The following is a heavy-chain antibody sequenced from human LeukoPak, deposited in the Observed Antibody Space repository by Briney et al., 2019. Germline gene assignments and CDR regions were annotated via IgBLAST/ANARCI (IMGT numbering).Heavy chain of an antibody. CDR3: ASLIAVAGYGRDY. V-gene: IGHV4-59*12. J-gene: IGHJ4*02. CDR2: IYYSGST. CDR1: GGSISSYY. Sequence: SETLSLTCTVSGGSISSYYWSWIRQPPGKGLEWIGYIYYSGSTNYNPSLKSRVTISVDTSKNQFSLKLSSVTAADTAVYYCASLIAVAGYGRDYWGQGTLVTVSS. D-gene: IGHD6-19*01.